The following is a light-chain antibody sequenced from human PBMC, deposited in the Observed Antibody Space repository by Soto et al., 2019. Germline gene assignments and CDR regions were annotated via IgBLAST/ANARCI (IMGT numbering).Light chain of an antibody. Sequence: DIQMTQSPSTLSASVGDRVTITCRASQSISTWLAWYQQKPGKAPNLLMYHASSLASGVPLRFSGSGSGTEFTLTISSLQPDDSATYYCQQYNRYPWTLGQGTKVNIK. V-gene: IGKV1-5*01. J-gene: IGKJ1*01. CDR2: HAS. CDR1: QSISTW. CDR3: QQYNRYPWT.